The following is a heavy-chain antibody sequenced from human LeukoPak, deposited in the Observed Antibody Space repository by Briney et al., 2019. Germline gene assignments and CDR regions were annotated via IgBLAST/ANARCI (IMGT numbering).Heavy chain of an antibody. CDR1: GFTFSSYW. CDR2: IDSDGSST. Sequence: PGGSLRLSCAASGFTFSSYWMHRVRQAPGKGLVWVSRIDSDGSSTTYADSVKGRFTISRDNAKNTLYLQMNSLRAEDTAVYYCARGGVYSTSAVDYWGQGTLVTVSS. J-gene: IGHJ4*02. V-gene: IGHV3-74*01. D-gene: IGHD6-6*01. CDR3: ARGGVYSTSAVDY.